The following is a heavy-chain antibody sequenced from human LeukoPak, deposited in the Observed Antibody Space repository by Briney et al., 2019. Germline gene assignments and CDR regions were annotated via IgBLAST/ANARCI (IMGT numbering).Heavy chain of an antibody. J-gene: IGHJ5*02. CDR3: ARDLVVNWFDP. Sequence: PSETLSHTCTVSGGSISSGGYYWSWIRQHPGKGLEWIGYIYYSGSTYYNPSLKSRVTISVDTSKNQFSLKLSSVTAADTAVYYCARDLVVNWFDPWGQGTLVTVSS. CDR2: IYYSGST. V-gene: IGHV4-31*03. D-gene: IGHD2-21*01. CDR1: GGSISSGGYY.